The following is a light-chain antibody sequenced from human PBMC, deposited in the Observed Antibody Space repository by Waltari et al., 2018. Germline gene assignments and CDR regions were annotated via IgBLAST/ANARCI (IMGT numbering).Light chain of an antibody. CDR1: SSDVGGYNY. CDR2: GVR. Sequence: QSALTQPRSVSGSPGQSVTISCTGTSSDVGGYNYVSWYQHHPGKAPQLMIYGVRQRPSGVPDRFSGSKSGNTASLTISGLQAEDEADYYCCSYAGRSIFYVFGTGTKVTVL. V-gene: IGLV2-11*01. CDR3: CSYAGRSIFYV. J-gene: IGLJ1*01.